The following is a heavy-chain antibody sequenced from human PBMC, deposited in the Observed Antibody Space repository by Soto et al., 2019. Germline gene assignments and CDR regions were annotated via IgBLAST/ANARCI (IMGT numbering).Heavy chain of an antibody. CDR1: GGSITSYY. D-gene: IGHD5-12*01. J-gene: IGHJ4*02. CDR3: ARPYSGYGDY. CDR2: IYFSGSA. Sequence: SETLSLTCTVSGGSITSYYWSWIRQPPGKGLEWIGCIYFSGSANYNPSLKSRVTISVDTSKNQFSLKLSSVTAADTAVYYCARPYSGYGDYWGQGTLVTVSS. V-gene: IGHV4-59*08.